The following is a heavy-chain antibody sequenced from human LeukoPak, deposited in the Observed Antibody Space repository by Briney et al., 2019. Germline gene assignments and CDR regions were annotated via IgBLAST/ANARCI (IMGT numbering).Heavy chain of an antibody. D-gene: IGHD3-10*01. V-gene: IGHV3-48*02. CDR3: ARLEYYYVSGNYYKLFDY. CDR2: ISSSGSTI. J-gene: IGHJ4*02. Sequence: GGSLRLSCAASGFTFGNYSMNWVRQAPGKGLEWVSDISSSGSTIYFADSVKGRFTISRDNAKNSLYLQMNSLRDEDTAVYYCARLEYYYVSGNYYKLFDYWGQGTLVTVCS. CDR1: GFTFGNYS.